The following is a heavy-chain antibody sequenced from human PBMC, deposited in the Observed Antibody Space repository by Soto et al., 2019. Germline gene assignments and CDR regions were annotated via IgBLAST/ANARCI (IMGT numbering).Heavy chain of an antibody. D-gene: IGHD2-15*01. CDR1: GTSISSYY. Sequence: SETLSLTCTVSGTSISSYYWSWIRQPPGKGLEWIANIHYSGTTNYNPSLASRVTLSVDTSKNQFSLKMTSVTAADTAMYYCARRCVPSGGGSCYGAFDYWGQGTLVTVSS. CDR3: ARRCVPSGGGSCYGAFDY. V-gene: IGHV4-59*01. J-gene: IGHJ4*02. CDR2: IHYSGTT.